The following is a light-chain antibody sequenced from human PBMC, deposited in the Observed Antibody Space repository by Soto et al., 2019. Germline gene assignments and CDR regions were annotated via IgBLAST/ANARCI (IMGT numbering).Light chain of an antibody. CDR3: QQYGSSPIT. J-gene: IGKJ5*01. CDR1: QSVSSRR. CDR2: DAS. Sequence: EIVLTQSPGTLSLSPGERATLSCRASQSVSSRRLGWYQQKPGQAPRLLIYDASGRVPGSPDRFSGSGSGTGFTLIISRLEPEDFAVYYCQQYGSSPITFGQGTRL. V-gene: IGKV3-20*01.